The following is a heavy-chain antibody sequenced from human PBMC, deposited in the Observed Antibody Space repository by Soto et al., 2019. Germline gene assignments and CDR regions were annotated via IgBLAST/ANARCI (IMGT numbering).Heavy chain of an antibody. CDR1: GFTFSSYA. V-gene: IGHV3-23*01. D-gene: IGHD2-15*01. Sequence: EVQLLESGGGLVQPGGSLRLSCAASGFTFSSYAMSWVRQAPGKGLEWVSAISGSGGSTYYADSVKGRFTISRDNSKNTLYLQMNSLRAEDTAVFYCAKGSSRVVVVAATNYWGQGTLVTVSS. CDR2: ISGSGGST. J-gene: IGHJ4*02. CDR3: AKGSSRVVVVAATNY.